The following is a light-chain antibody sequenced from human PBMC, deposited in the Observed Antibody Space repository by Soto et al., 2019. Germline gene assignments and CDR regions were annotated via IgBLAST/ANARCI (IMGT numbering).Light chain of an antibody. CDR1: QTISTW. V-gene: IGKV1-5*03. CDR2: KAS. Sequence: DIQMTQSPSTLSASVGDRVTITCRASQTISTWLAWYQQKPGKAPKLLIYKASSLKSGVPSRFSGSGSGTDFTLTVSSLQPDDFATYYCQQYYSYSTFGQGTKVEIK. CDR3: QQYYSYST. J-gene: IGKJ1*01.